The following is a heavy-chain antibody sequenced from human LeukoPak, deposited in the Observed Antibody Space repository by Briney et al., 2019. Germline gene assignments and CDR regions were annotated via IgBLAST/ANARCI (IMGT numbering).Heavy chain of an antibody. J-gene: IGHJ3*02. CDR2: ISGSGGST. Sequence: GGSLRLSCAASGFTFSSYAMSWVRQAPGKGLEWVSAISGSGGSTYYADSVKGRFTISRDNSKNTLYLQMNSLRAEDTAVYCCARPRGGGSYPRGAFDIWGQGTMVTVSS. CDR3: ARPRGGGSYPRGAFDI. CDR1: GFTFSSYA. D-gene: IGHD1-26*01. V-gene: IGHV3-23*01.